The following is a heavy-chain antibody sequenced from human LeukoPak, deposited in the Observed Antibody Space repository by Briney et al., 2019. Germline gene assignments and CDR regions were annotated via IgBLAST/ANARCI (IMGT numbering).Heavy chain of an antibody. V-gene: IGHV3-21*01. CDR1: GFTFSSYS. J-gene: IGHJ6*02. D-gene: IGHD6-19*01. CDR3: ARGDSSGWSLDPYYYYGMDV. CDR2: ISSSSSYI. Sequence: GGSLRLSCAASGFTFSSYSMNWVRQAPGKGLEWVSSISSSSSYIYYADSVKGRFTISRDNAKNSLYLQMNSLRAEDTAVYYCARGDSSGWSLDPYYYYGMDVWGQGTTVTVSS.